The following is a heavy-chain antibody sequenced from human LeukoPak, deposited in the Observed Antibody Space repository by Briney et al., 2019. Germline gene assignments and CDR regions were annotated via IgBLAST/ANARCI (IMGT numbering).Heavy chain of an antibody. CDR2: YPYSWNT. Sequence: PSQTLSLTCAVSGGSSRSGDYFWSWIRQPPGKGLEWIGHYPYSWNTYYHPSLKSRVSISVDTSKNQFSLKLSSVTAADTAVYYCARENNDYGGKKAFDYWGQGTLVTVSS. J-gene: IGHJ4*02. CDR1: GGSSRSGDYF. D-gene: IGHD4-23*01. CDR3: ARENNDYGGKKAFDY. V-gene: IGHV4-30-4*01.